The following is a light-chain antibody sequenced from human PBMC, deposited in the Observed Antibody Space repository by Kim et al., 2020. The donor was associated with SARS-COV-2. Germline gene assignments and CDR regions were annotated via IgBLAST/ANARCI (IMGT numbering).Light chain of an antibody. V-gene: IGLV1-40*01. J-gene: IGLJ1*01. CDR2: DNS. CDR3: RSYARRLSSYV. CDR1: GSNIGEGYD. Sequence: QRVTIYCTGSGSNIGEGYDVHWYQQHPGKAPKFLIYDNSNRPSGVPDRFSASKTGTSASLAITGLQAEDEAAYYCRSYARRLSSYVFGTGTKVTVL.